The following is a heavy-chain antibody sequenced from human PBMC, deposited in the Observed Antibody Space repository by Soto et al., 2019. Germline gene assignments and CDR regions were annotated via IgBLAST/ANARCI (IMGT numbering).Heavy chain of an antibody. CDR3: ARDMSPEFVVVAAAIPTSGYYGMDV. CDR1: GFTFSDYY. J-gene: IGHJ6*02. V-gene: IGHV3-11*01. D-gene: IGHD2-2*01. CDR2: ISSSGSPI. Sequence: GESLKISCAAYGFTFSDYYMSWIRQAPGKGLEWVSDISSSGSPIYYADSVKGRFTISRDNAKNSLYLQMNSLRAEDTAVYFCARDMSPEFVVVAAAIPTSGYYGMDVWGQGTTVTVSS.